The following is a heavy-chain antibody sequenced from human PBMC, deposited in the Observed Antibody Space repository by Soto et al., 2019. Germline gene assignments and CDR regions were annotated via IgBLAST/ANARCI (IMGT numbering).Heavy chain of an antibody. CDR1: GLTVSSNS. J-gene: IGHJ4*02. D-gene: IGHD1-1*01. Sequence: GGSLRLSCAASGLTVSSNSMTWVRQAPGKGLEWVSLIYKDDSTSYADSVKGRFTISRDNSKNMLYLQMNSLRAEDTAVYYCARGPWNPYYFDYWGQGTLVTVSS. CDR3: ARGPWNPYYFDY. CDR2: IYKDDST. V-gene: IGHV3-53*01.